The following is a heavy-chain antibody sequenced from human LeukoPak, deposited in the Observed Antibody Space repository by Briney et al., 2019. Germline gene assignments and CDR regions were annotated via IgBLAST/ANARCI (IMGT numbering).Heavy chain of an antibody. CDR2: IKEDGTET. D-gene: IGHD6-13*01. Sequence: PGGSLRLSCAASGFMFSSNWMSWVRLAPGKGLEWVANIKEDGTETYYVDSVKGRFTISRDNAKNSLYLQMDSLRAEDTAVYYCAKAHSSSWYYFDYWGQGTLVTVSS. CDR3: AKAHSSSWYYFDY. CDR1: GFMFSSNW. J-gene: IGHJ4*02. V-gene: IGHV3-7*01.